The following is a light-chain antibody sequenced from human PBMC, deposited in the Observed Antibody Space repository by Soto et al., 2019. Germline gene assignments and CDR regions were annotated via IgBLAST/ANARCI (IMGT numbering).Light chain of an antibody. V-gene: IGKV1-39*01. Sequence: DIQMTKSQSATSAAVGDRITITCRASQNINTYLNWFQQKPGKAPSLLIYAASSLQSGLPSRFSASGSVTDFTLNIISLQTEVFAAYDSQHSYTTPYTFGQETKVETK. J-gene: IGKJ2*01. CDR1: QNINTY. CDR2: AAS. CDR3: QHSYTTPYT.